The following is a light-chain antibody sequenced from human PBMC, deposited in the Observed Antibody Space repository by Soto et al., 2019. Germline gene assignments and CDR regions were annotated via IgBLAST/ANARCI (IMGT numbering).Light chain of an antibody. V-gene: IGLV2-14*01. Sequence: QSALTQPASVSGSPGQSITISCTGTSSDVGGYNYVSWYQQHPGKAPKLMIYEVSNRPSGVSYRFSGSKSGNTASLTISGLQAEDEADYYCNSYTSRRTLVFGGGTKLTVL. J-gene: IGLJ2*01. CDR2: EVS. CDR1: SSDVGGYNY. CDR3: NSYTSRRTLV.